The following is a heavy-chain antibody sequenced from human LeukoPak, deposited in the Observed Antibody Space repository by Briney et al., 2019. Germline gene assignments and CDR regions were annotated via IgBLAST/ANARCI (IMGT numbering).Heavy chain of an antibody. CDR1: GGSISSTNW. Sequence: SETLSLTCAVSGGSISSTNWWSWVRQPPGKGLEWIGEIYHSESTNYNPSLKSRVTISLDKSKNQFSLKLSSVTAADTAVYYCARGGYYGSGSSPWFFDYWGQGTLVTVSS. D-gene: IGHD3-10*01. J-gene: IGHJ4*02. V-gene: IGHV4-4*02. CDR2: IYHSEST. CDR3: ARGGYYGSGSSPWFFDY.